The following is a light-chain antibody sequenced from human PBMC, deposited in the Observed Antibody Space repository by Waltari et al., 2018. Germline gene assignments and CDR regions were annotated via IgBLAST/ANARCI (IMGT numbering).Light chain of an antibody. V-gene: IGKV3-20*01. CDR1: QSISRY. Sequence: DIALTQSPGTWALAPGERATLSCRSSQSISRYLAWYQQKPGQAPRLLIYAASSRATGIPDRFSGSGSGSDFSLTISRLEPEDFAVYYCQNHERLPAIFGQGTKVEIK. CDR3: QNHERLPAI. CDR2: AAS. J-gene: IGKJ1*01.